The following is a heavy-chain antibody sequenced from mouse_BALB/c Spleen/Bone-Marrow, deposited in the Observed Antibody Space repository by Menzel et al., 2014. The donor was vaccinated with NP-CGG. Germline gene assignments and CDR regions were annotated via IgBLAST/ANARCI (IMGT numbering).Heavy chain of an antibody. CDR2: IDPSTSET. CDR1: DYTFTTYW. V-gene: IGHV1-52*01. Sequence: QVQLQQSGPDLVRPGSSVKMSCKASDYTFTTYWMHWVKQRPGQRLEWIGMIDPSTSETRLNQKFKDKATLIVDKSSNTAYMQLSSLASEDSAVYYCARRTPAMDSWDERTSVTVCS. CDR3: ARRTPAMDS. J-gene: IGHJ4*01.